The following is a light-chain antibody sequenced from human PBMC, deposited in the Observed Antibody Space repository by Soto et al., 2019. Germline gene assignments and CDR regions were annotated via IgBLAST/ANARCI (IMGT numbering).Light chain of an antibody. CDR1: QSVSSY. V-gene: IGKV3-11*01. Sequence: EMVLTQSPATLSLSPGERATLSCRASQSVSSYLAWYQQKPGQAPRLLIYDASNRATGIPARFSGSGSGTDFTLPISSLEPEDFEVYYCQQRSNWRWTFGQGTKVEIK. CDR2: DAS. CDR3: QQRSNWRWT. J-gene: IGKJ1*01.